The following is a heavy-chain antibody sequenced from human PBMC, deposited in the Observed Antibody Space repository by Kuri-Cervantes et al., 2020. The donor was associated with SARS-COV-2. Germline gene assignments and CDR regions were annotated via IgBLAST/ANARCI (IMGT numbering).Heavy chain of an antibody. V-gene: IGHV3-30-3*01. CDR2: ISYDGTKE. Sequence: LSLTCAASGFTFTDHAMHWVRQAPGKGLQWVALISYDGTKEFYADSVKGRFTISRDNSKNTLYLQMNSLRAEDTAVYYCAKDHDSSGWAFYYFDYWGQGTLVTVSS. CDR3: AKDHDSSGWAFYYFDY. CDR1: GFTFTDHA. D-gene: IGHD6-19*01. J-gene: IGHJ4*02.